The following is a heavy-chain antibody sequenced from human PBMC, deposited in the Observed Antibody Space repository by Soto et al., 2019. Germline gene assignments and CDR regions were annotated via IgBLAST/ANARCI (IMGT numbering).Heavy chain of an antibody. CDR1: GYTFTSYG. J-gene: IGHJ4*02. CDR3: ARVYDFWSGYQNPFDY. V-gene: IGHV1-18*01. CDR2: IGVYNDKT. Sequence: AASVKVSCKASGYTFTSYGISWVRQAPGQGLEWMGWIGVYNDKTNYSQKFQGRVTLTTETSTSTAYMELRGLRSDDTAVYYCARVYDFWSGYQNPFDYWGQGTLVTVSS. D-gene: IGHD3-3*01.